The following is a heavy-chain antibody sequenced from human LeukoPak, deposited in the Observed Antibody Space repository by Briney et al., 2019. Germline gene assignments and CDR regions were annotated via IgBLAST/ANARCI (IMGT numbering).Heavy chain of an antibody. CDR3: ASRTYYYDSSGYVEGWFDP. V-gene: IGHV4-34*01. CDR2: INHSGST. D-gene: IGHD3-22*01. J-gene: IGHJ5*02. CDR1: GGSFNTYC. Sequence: SETLSHTCAVYGGSFNTYCWNWIRQPPGKGLEWIGEINHSGSTNYNPSLKSRVSISVDTSKNQFSLKLSSVTAADTAVYYCASRTYYYDSSGYVEGWFDPWGQGTLVSVSS.